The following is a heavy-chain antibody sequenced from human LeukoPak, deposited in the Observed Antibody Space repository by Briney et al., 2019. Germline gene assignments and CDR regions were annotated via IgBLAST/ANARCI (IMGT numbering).Heavy chain of an antibody. Sequence: GASVKVSCMASGYTFTGYYMHWVRQAPGQGLEWMGWINPNSGGTNYAQKFQGRVTMTRDTSISTAYMELSRLRSDDTAVYYCARGRPMVRGVRVSYYYDYWGQGTLVTVSS. CDR1: GYTFTGYY. J-gene: IGHJ4*02. D-gene: IGHD3-10*01. V-gene: IGHV1-2*02. CDR3: ARGRPMVRGVRVSYYYDY. CDR2: INPNSGGT.